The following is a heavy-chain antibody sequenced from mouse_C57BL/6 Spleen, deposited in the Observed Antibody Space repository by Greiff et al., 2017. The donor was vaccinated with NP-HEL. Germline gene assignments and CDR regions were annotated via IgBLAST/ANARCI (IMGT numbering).Heavy chain of an antibody. CDR3: TTGTKGAWFAY. CDR2: IRLKSDNYAT. CDR1: GFTFSNYW. D-gene: IGHD4-1*01. V-gene: IGHV6-3*01. J-gene: IGHJ3*01. Sequence: EVHLVESGGGLVQPGGSMKLSCVASGFTFSNYWMNWVRQSPEKGLEWVAQIRLKSDNYATHYAESVKGRFTISRDDSKSSVYLQMNNLRAEDTGIYYCTTGTKGAWFAYWGQGTLVTVSA.